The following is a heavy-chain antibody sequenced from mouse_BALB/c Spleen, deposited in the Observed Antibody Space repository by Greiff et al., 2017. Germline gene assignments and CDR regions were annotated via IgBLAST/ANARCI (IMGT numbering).Heavy chain of an antibody. CDR2: ISSGGSYT. D-gene: IGHD2-10*02. CDR3: ARQGEYGNSDY. V-gene: IGHV5-9-3*01. Sequence: EVQGVESGGGLVKPGGSLKLSCAASGFTFSSYAMSWVRQTPEKRLEWVATISSGGSYTYYPDSVKGRFTISRDNAKNTLYLQMSSLRSEDTAMYYCARQGEYGNSDYWGQGTTLTVSS. CDR1: GFTFSSYA. J-gene: IGHJ2*01.